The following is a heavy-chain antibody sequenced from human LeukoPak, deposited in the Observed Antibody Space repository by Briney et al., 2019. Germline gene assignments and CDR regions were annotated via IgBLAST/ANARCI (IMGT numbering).Heavy chain of an antibody. CDR3: ARLWTVGAPKWGGTYYFDY. CDR2: INPNSSGT. V-gene: IGHV1-2*02. J-gene: IGHJ4*02. CDR1: GYTFTGYY. D-gene: IGHD1-26*01. Sequence: ASVKVSCKASGYTFTGYYMHWVRQAPGQGLEWMGWINPNSSGTNYAQKFQGRVTMTRDTSISTAYMELSRLRSDDTAVYYCARLWTVGAPKWGGTYYFDYWGQGTLVTVSS.